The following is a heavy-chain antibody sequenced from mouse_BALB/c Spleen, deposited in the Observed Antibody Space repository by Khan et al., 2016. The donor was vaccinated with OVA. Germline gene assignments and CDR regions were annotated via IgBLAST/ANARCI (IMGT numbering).Heavy chain of an antibody. D-gene: IGHD1-1*01. J-gene: IGHJ2*01. Sequence: EVELVESGGGLVKPGGSLQLSCAASGFTFSSYAMSWVRQTPEKRLEWVATISSGGTYTYYPDSVKGRFIISRDNAKNTLFLLMSSLSSDDTAMYYCARTPGYYGSNYFDYWGQGTTLTASS. V-gene: IGHV5-9-3*01. CDR2: ISSGGTYT. CDR3: ARTPGYYGSNYFDY. CDR1: GFTFSSYA.